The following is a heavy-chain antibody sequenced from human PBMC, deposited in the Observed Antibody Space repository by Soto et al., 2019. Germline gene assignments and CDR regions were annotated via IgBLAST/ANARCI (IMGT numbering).Heavy chain of an antibody. Sequence: SETLSLTCTVSGGSISSSSYYWGWIRQPPGKGLEWIGSIYYSGSTYYNPSLKSRVTISVDNSKNTLFLQMNSVREDDTAVYYCARDPFDYDSGIVPPPSRGFDYWGQGILVTVSS. CDR1: GGSISSSSYY. V-gene: IGHV4-39*02. CDR2: IYYSGST. J-gene: IGHJ4*02. D-gene: IGHD3-22*01. CDR3: ARDPFDYDSGIVPPPSRGFDY.